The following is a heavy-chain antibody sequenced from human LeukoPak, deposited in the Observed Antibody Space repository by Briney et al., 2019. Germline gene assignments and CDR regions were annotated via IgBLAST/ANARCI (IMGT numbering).Heavy chain of an antibody. CDR2: IYYSGST. D-gene: IGHD3-9*01. V-gene: IGHV4-59*08. CDR1: GGSISSYY. Sequence: SETLSLTCTVSGGSISSYYWSWIRQPPGKGLEWVGDIYYSGSTNYNPSLKRRVTISVDTSKNQLSLKLSSVTAADTAVYYCARSFSRRDILTGYSQPDYFDYWGQGTLVTVSS. J-gene: IGHJ4*02. CDR3: ARSFSRRDILTGYSQPDYFDY.